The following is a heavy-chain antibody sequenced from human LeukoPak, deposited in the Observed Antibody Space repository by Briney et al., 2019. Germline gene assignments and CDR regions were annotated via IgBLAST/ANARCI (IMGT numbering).Heavy chain of an antibody. D-gene: IGHD2-2*02. J-gene: IGHJ4*02. CDR1: GFTFSSYG. CDR2: IWYDGSNK. CDR3: ARLPTLDTAIPTPFDY. V-gene: IGHV3-33*01. Sequence: PGGSLRLSCAASGFTFSSYGMHWVRQAPGKGLEWVAVIWYDGSNKYYADSVKGRSTISRDNSKNTLYLQMNSLRAEDTAVYYCARLPTLDTAIPTPFDYWGQGTLVTVSS.